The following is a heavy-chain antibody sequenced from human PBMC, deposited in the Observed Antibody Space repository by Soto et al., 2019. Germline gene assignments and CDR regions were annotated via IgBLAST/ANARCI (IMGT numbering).Heavy chain of an antibody. Sequence: SVKVSCKASGGTFSSYAISWVRQAPGQGLEWMGGIIPIFGTANYAQKFQGRVTITADESTSTAYMELSSLRSEDTAVYYCASPDCSGGSCYDYWGQGTLVTVSS. CDR1: GGTFSSYA. CDR3: ASPDCSGGSCYDY. D-gene: IGHD2-15*01. V-gene: IGHV1-69*13. J-gene: IGHJ4*02. CDR2: IIPIFGTA.